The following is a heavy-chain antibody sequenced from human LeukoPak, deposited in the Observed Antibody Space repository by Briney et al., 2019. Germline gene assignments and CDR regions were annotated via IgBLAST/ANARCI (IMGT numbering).Heavy chain of an antibody. Sequence: SVKDSCKASEGTFSSYAISWVRQAPGQGLEWMGGIIPIFGTANYAQKFQGRVTITTDESTSTAYMELSSLRSEDTAVYYCARGPQRRGTAMPNAKRYYYYYYMDVWGKGTTVTVSS. CDR1: EGTFSSYA. V-gene: IGHV1-69*05. J-gene: IGHJ6*03. D-gene: IGHD5-18*01. CDR2: IIPIFGTA. CDR3: ARGPQRRGTAMPNAKRYYYYYYMDV.